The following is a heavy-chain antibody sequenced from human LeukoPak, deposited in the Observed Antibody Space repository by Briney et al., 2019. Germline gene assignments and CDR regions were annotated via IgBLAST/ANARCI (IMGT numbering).Heavy chain of an antibody. CDR1: GFTFSTYA. V-gene: IGHV3-30*04. D-gene: IGHD2-2*01. CDR2: ISYDGSSK. J-gene: IGHJ4*02. Sequence: PGGSLRLSCAASGFTFSTYAMHWVRQAPGKGLEWVAVISYDGSSKYYADSVKGRFTISRDNSKNTLYLQMNSLRAEDTAVYYCAKDGIVVVPAANFDYWGQGTLVTVSS. CDR3: AKDGIVVVPAANFDY.